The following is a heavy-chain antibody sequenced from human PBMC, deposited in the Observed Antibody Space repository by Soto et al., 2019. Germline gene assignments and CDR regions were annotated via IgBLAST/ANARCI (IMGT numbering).Heavy chain of an antibody. CDR2: IYYSGST. J-gene: IGHJ5*02. V-gene: IGHV4-31*03. CDR3: ARDTSGNYGDYESWFDP. CDR1: GGSISSGGYY. Sequence: SETLSLTCTVSGGSISSGGYYWSWIRQHPGKGLEWIGYIYYSGSTYYNPSLKSRVTISVDTSKNQFSLKLSSVTAADMAVYYCARDTSGNYGDYESWFDPWGQGTLVTVSS. D-gene: IGHD4-17*01.